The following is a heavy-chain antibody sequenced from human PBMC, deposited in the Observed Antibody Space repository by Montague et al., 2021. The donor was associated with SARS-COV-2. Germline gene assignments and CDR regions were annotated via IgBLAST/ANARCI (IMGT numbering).Heavy chain of an antibody. J-gene: IGHJ4*02. D-gene: IGHD3-22*01. CDR3: AKDMEDIYDSSGYFDY. CDR2: IRRNSGSI. V-gene: IGHV3-9*01. Sequence: SLRLSCAASGFTFGDYAMHWVRQAPGKGLEWVSGIRRNSGSIGYADSVKGRFTISRDNAKNSLYLQMNSLRAEDTALYYCAKDMEDIYDSSGYFDYWGQGTLVTVSS. CDR1: GFTFGDYA.